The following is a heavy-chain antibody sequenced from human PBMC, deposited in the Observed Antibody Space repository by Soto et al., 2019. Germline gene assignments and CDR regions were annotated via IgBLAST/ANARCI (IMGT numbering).Heavy chain of an antibody. V-gene: IGHV3-48*02. J-gene: IGHJ4*02. CDR3: ASDRSMGSNWYYYLES. Sequence: GGSLRLSCTASGFTFSSRAMNWVRQFPGRGLEWVSYISSSSSNIDYADSVKGRFTVSRDNAKNSLYLQMNTLRDEDTAVYYCASDRSMGSNWYYYLESWGQGTPVPVYS. CDR2: ISSSSSNI. CDR1: GFTFSSRA. D-gene: IGHD3-16*01.